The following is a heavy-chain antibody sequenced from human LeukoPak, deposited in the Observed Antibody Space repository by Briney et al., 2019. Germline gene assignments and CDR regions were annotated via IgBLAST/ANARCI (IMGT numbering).Heavy chain of an antibody. J-gene: IGHJ6*03. CDR1: GFTFSSYG. CDR3: ARDQQLAYYYYYMDV. CDR2: IWYDGSNK. V-gene: IGHV3-33*01. D-gene: IGHD6-6*01. Sequence: PGGSLRLSCAASGFTFSSYGMHWVRQAPGKGLEWVAVIWYDGSNKYYADSVKGRFTISRDNSKNTLYLQMNSLRAEDTAVYYCARDQQLAYYYYYMDVWGKGTTVTVSS.